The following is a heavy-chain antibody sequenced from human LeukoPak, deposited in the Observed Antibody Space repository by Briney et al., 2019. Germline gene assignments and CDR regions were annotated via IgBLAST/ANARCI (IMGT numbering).Heavy chain of an antibody. CDR3: ARVSFGDRGAATYYHFDH. D-gene: IGHD3-10*01. V-gene: IGHV4-4*02. CDR2: IHHSGTS. J-gene: IGHJ4*02. Sequence: SGTLSLTDAVSAGSISSTNWWSWVRQPPGKGLEWIAEIHHSGTSNYTPSLRSRLTISVDKSNNQFSLKLSSVTAADTAVYYCARVSFGDRGAATYYHFDHWGQGTLVTVSS. CDR1: AGSISSTNW.